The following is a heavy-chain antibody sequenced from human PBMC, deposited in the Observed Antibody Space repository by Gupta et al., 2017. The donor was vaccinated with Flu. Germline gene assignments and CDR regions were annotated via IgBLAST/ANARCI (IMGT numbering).Heavy chain of an antibody. J-gene: IGHJ6*02. Sequence: QVQLVESGGVVVQPGGSLELSCVASGFNFKNYGMHWVRKAPGKGRGWVAVICDNGTKKNYTDSGKGRVTNSRENSRKTVFRKMNSPKVNDTAVYYGARDGGGAVKIPRVDYYYGFDGGGQGTTVTVSS. V-gene: IGHV3-33*01. D-gene: IGHD3-16*01. CDR2: ICDNGTKK. CDR3: ARDGGGAVKIPRVDYYYGFDG. CDR1: GFNFKNYG.